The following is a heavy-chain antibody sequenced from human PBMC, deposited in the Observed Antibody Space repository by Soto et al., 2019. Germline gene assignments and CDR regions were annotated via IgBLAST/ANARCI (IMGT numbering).Heavy chain of an antibody. CDR2: ISGSGGST. CDR3: AKQSIHAYYFDY. CDR1: GFTFSSYA. J-gene: IGHJ4*02. V-gene: IGHV3-23*01. Sequence: EVQLLESGGGLVQPGGSLRLSCAASGFTFSSYAMSWVRQAPGKGLEWVSAISGSGGSTYYADSVKGRFTISRDNSKNPLYLQMNSLRAEDTAVYYCAKQSIHAYYFDYWGQGTLVTVSS.